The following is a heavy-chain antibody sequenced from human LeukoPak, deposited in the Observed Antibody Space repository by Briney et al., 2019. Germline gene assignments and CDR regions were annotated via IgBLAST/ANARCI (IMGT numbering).Heavy chain of an antibody. CDR1: GGSISSNY. D-gene: IGHD4-17*01. CDR3: ARAYDDGSSDY. CDR2: IYYNGST. V-gene: IGHV4-59*01. J-gene: IGHJ4*02. Sequence: SETLSLTCTVSGGSISSNYWSWIRQPPGKGLEWIGYIYYNGSTYYNPSLKSRVTISVDTSRNQFSLRLSSVTAADTAVYYCARAYDDGSSDYWGQGTLVTVSS.